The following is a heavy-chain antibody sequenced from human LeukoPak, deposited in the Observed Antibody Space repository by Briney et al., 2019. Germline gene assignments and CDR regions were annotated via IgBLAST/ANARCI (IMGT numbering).Heavy chain of an antibody. CDR2: INHSGST. CDR3: ARGLPSSSWYPYYYYMDV. V-gene: IGHV4-34*01. D-gene: IGHD6-13*01. J-gene: IGHJ6*03. CDR1: GGSSSGYY. Sequence: SETLSLTCAVYGGSSSGYYWSWIRQPPGKGLEWIGEINHSGSTNYNPSLKSRVTISVDTSKNQFSLKLSSVTAADTAVYYCARGLPSSSWYPYYYYMDVWGKGTTVTVSS.